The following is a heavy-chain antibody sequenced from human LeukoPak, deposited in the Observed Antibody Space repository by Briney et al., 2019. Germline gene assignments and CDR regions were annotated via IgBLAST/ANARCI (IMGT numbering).Heavy chain of an antibody. CDR1: GFTFSFYW. Sequence: PGGSLRLSCASSGFTFSFYWMHWVRQAPGKGLEWISYITSSSTIYYADSVKGRFTVSRDNAKNSLYLQMNSLRDEDTAVYYCARGLTMVRGVQDYWGQGTLVTVSS. CDR2: ITSSSTI. J-gene: IGHJ4*02. CDR3: ARGLTMVRGVQDY. V-gene: IGHV3-69-1*01. D-gene: IGHD3-10*01.